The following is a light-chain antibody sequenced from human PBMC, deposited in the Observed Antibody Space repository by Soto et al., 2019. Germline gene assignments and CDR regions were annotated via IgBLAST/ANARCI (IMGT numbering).Light chain of an antibody. CDR2: YRS. J-gene: IGKJ1*01. CDR3: QQSASVPRT. Sequence: DIQMTQAPPSLSASVGDGVTLTCRASQNINGHLHWYQQKPGKAPKLLISYRSRLQGGVPSRFSGSRSGTDFTLTINSLKPEDFATYYCQQSASVPRTFGQGTRVEIK. V-gene: IGKV1-39*01. CDR1: QNINGH.